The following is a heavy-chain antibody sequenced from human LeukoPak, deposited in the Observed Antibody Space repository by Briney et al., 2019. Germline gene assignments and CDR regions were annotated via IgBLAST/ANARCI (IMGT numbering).Heavy chain of an antibody. CDR2: IIPIFGTA. D-gene: IGHD2-2*01. CDR3: AVRGPVVPAAMWGGVDY. CDR1: GGTFSSYA. V-gene: IGHV1-69*06. J-gene: IGHJ4*02. Sequence: ASVKVSCKASGGTFSSYAISWVRQAPGQGLEWMGGIIPIFGTANYAQKFQGRVTITADKSTSTAYMELSSPRSEDTAVYYCAVRGPVVPAAMWGGVDYWGQGTLVTVSS.